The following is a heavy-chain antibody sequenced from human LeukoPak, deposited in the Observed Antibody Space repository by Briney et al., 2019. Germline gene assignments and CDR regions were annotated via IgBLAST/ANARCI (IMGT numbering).Heavy chain of an antibody. Sequence: GGSLRLSCAASGFTFSSYSMNWVRQAPGKGLEWVSSISSSSSYIYYAGSVKGRFTISRDNAKNSLYLQMNSLRAEDTAVYYCARGGRWLVLGYFDYWGQGTLVTVSS. J-gene: IGHJ4*02. CDR3: ARGGRWLVLGYFDY. CDR1: GFTFSSYS. D-gene: IGHD6-19*01. V-gene: IGHV3-21*01. CDR2: ISSSSSYI.